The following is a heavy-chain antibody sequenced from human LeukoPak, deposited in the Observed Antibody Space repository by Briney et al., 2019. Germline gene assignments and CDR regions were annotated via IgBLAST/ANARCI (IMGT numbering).Heavy chain of an antibody. J-gene: IGHJ4*02. Sequence: GGSLRLSCAASGFSFSSYNMNWVRQASGKGLEWVSSISSSSTYIYYADSVKGRFTISRDNAKNSLYLQVNRLRAEDTAVYYCASHILLCPHWGQGTLVTVSS. V-gene: IGHV3-21*01. CDR2: ISSSSTYI. D-gene: IGHD3-10*01. CDR3: ASHILLCPH. CDR1: GFSFSSYN.